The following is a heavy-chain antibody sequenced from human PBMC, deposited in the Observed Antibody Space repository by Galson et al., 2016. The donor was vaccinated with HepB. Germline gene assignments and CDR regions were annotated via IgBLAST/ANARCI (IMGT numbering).Heavy chain of an antibody. J-gene: IGHJ5*02. D-gene: IGHD2-2*02. CDR3: VRGPALPAPGP. CDR2: ISYGGTT. CDR1: GFTVSSTY. V-gene: IGHV3-53*01. Sequence: SLRLSCAASGFTVSSTYMTWVRQAPGKGLEWVSLISYGGTTYYAESVKGRFTISRDNSNNILYLQMNSLRAEDTAVYYCVRGPALPAPGPWGQGTLVTVSS.